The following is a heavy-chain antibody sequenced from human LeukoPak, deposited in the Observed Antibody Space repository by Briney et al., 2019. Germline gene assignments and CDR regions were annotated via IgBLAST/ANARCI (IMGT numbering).Heavy chain of an antibody. Sequence: PGGSLRLSCAASGFTFSSYSMNWVRQAPGKGLEWVSYISSSGSSIYYADSVKGRFTISRDNAKNSLYRQMNSLRAEDTAVYYCARDEGGSSWLNYYYYYMDVWGKGTTVTVSS. V-gene: IGHV3-48*04. CDR3: ARDEGGSSWLNYYYYYMDV. CDR2: ISSSGSSI. D-gene: IGHD6-13*01. J-gene: IGHJ6*03. CDR1: GFTFSSYS.